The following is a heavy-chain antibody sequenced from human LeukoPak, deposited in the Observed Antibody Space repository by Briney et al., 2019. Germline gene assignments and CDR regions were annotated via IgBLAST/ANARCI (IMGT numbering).Heavy chain of an antibody. CDR2: ISYIGST. V-gene: IGHV4-59*11. J-gene: IGHJ3*02. Sequence: SETLSLICAVSDDSFSSHYWTWIRQPPGKGLEWLGYISYIGSTNYNPSLKSRVTISIDTSKNQFSLKLSSVTAADTAVYYCARDLVTVTKGFDIWGQGTMVSVSS. CDR3: ARDLVTVTKGFDI. D-gene: IGHD4-17*01. CDR1: DDSFSSHY.